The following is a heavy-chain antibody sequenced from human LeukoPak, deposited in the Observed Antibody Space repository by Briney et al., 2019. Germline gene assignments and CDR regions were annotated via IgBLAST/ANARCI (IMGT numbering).Heavy chain of an antibody. CDR2: IKSKTDGGTT. J-gene: IGHJ4*02. D-gene: IGHD1-26*01. V-gene: IGHV3-15*01. CDR3: MSVEWEHY. CDR1: GGSISSYY. Sequence: PSETLSLTCTVSGGSISSYYWSWVRQAPGKGLEWVGRIKSKTDGGTTDYAAPVKGRFTISRDDSKNTLYLQMNSLKTEDTAVYYCMSVEWEHYWGQGTLVTVSS.